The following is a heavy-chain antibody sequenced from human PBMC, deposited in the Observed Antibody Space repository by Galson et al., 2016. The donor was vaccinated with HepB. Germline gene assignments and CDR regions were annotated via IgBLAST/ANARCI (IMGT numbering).Heavy chain of an antibody. V-gene: IGHV3-23*01. J-gene: IGHJ3*02. D-gene: IGHD4-11*01. CDR2: ISGSGGNI. Sequence: SLRLSCAASGFTYSSYAMHWVRQAPGKGLAWVSSISGSGGNIYFADSVKGRFTISRDNSKNRLYLQMNSLRAEDTAVYYCAKPLNWDYKLDSFEIWGPGTMVTVSS. CDR3: AKPLNWDYKLDSFEI. CDR1: GFTYSSYA.